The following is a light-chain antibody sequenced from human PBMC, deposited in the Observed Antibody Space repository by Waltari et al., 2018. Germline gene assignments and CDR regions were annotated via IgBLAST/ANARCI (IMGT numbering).Light chain of an antibody. J-gene: IGLJ3*02. Sequence: QSVLTQPPSASGTPGQRVTISCSGSSSNIGSNTVNWYQQLPGTAPKLLIFYNPPRPSGVPDRFSGSKSGTSASLAISGLQSEDEADYYCATWDDSLDGRVFGGGTKLTVL. CDR3: ATWDDSLDGRV. CDR2: YNP. V-gene: IGLV1-44*01. CDR1: SSNIGSNT.